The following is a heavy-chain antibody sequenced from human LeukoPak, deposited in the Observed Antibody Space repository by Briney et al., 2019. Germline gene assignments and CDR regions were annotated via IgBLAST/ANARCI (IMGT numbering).Heavy chain of an antibody. CDR2: NNHSGTT. V-gene: IGHV4-34*01. Sequence: PSQTLSLTCAVSGGAFTDYYWNWIPPPPGKGLEWIGENNHSGTTNYNPSLKSRVTISVDTSKNQFSLRLSAVTAADTAVYHCARGLRLPSRSAPAVPHVWAKGTTVTVSA. CDR3: ARGLRLPSRSAPAVPHV. J-gene: IGHJ6*04. D-gene: IGHD2-2*01. CDR1: GGAFTDYY.